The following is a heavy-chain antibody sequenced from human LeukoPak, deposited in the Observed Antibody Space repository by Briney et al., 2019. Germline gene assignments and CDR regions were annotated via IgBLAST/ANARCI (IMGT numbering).Heavy chain of an antibody. D-gene: IGHD6-13*01. V-gene: IGHV4-59*08. J-gene: IGHJ4*02. CDR2: IYYSGST. CDR3: ARLGSSWYTFDY. Sequence: PSETLSLTCTVSGGSISSYYWSWIRQPPGKGLEWIGYIYYSGSTNYNPSLKSRVTISVDTSKNQFSLKLSSVTAADTAVYYCARLGSSWYTFDYWGQGTLVTVSS. CDR1: GGSISSYY.